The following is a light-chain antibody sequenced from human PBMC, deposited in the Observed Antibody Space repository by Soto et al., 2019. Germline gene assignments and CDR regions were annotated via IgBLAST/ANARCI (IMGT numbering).Light chain of an antibody. Sequence: EIVLTQSPATLSLSPGERATLSCRASQSVSSYLAWYQQKPGQAPRLLIFGASDRATGIPDRFSGSGSGTDFTLSISRLEPDDFAVYYCHQYESSPQTFGRGTKVDIK. CDR3: HQYESSPQT. V-gene: IGKV3-20*01. CDR1: QSVSSY. J-gene: IGKJ1*01. CDR2: GAS.